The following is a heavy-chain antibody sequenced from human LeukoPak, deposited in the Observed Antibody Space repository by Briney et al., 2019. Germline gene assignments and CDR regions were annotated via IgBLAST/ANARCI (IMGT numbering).Heavy chain of an antibody. Sequence: PSETLSLTCTVSGGSISNGGSYWSWVRQVPGTGLEWIGNIYYSASPDYNPSLKSRVTISVDASENQFSLKLTLVTAADTAVYYCAREPTPDCSGGSCIFFGLDVWGQGTTVTVSS. V-gene: IGHV4-31*03. D-gene: IGHD2-15*01. J-gene: IGHJ6*02. CDR3: AREPTPDCSGGSCIFFGLDV. CDR2: IYYSASP. CDR1: GGSISNGGSY.